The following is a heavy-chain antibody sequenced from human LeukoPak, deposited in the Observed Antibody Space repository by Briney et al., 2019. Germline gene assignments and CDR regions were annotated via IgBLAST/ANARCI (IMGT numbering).Heavy chain of an antibody. CDR1: GGSISSGSYY. V-gene: IGHV4-61*02. CDR3: ARDPGPSGYYDYYYYGMDV. CDR2: IYTSGST. J-gene: IGHJ6*02. D-gene: IGHD3-22*01. Sequence: SQTLSLTCTVSGGSISSGSYYWSWIRQPAGKGLEWIGRIYTSGSTNYNPSLKSRVTISVDTSKNQFSLKLSSVTAADTAVYYCARDPGPSGYYDYYYYGMDVWGQGTTVTVSS.